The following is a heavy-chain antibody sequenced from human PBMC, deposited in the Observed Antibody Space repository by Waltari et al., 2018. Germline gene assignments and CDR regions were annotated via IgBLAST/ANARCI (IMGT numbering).Heavy chain of an antibody. J-gene: IGHJ4*02. D-gene: IGHD6-13*01. CDR2: FDPEDGET. V-gene: IGHV1-24*01. Sequence: QVQLVQSGAEVKKPGASVKVSCKVSGNTLTELSMHWVRQAPGKGLEWMGGFDPEDGETIYAQAFQGRVTVTGDTSTDTAYMEVSSLRSEDTAVYYCATSPIALFGTLYWGQGTLVTVSS. CDR3: ATSPIALFGTLY. CDR1: GNTLTELS.